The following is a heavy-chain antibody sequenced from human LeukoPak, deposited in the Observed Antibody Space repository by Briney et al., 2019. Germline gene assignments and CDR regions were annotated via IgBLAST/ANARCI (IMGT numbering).Heavy chain of an antibody. V-gene: IGHV4-61*01. D-gene: IGHD3-3*01. CDR1: GGSVSSGSYY. Sequence: PSETLSLTCTVSGGSVSSGSYYWSWIRQPPGKGLEWIGYIYYSGSTNYNPSLKSRVTISVDTSKNQFSLKLSSVTAADTAVYYCARDYDFWSGYYGMDVWGQGTRSPSP. CDR2: IYYSGST. CDR3: ARDYDFWSGYYGMDV. J-gene: IGHJ6*02.